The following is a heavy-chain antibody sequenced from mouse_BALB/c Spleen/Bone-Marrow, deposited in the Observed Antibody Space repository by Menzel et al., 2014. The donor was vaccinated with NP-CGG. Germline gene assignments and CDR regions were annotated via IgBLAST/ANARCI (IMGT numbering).Heavy chain of an antibody. CDR2: ILPGSGGT. CDR1: GYTFNSYW. Sequence: QVQLKQSGAELMKPGASVKISCKATGYTFNSYWIEWVKQRPGHGLEWIGEILPGSGGTNYNEKFKGKATFTADTSSNTAYMQLNSLTSEDSAVYYCARSMDYWGQGTSVTVSS. J-gene: IGHJ4*01. V-gene: IGHV1-9*01. CDR3: ARSMDY.